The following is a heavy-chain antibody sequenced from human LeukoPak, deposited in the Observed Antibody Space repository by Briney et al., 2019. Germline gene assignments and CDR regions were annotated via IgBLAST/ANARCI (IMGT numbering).Heavy chain of an antibody. J-gene: IGHJ4*02. CDR3: ARQGPGYCGSTSCSGVDY. D-gene: IGHD2-2*01. CDR2: INTNTGNP. CDR1: GYTFTSCA. V-gene: IGHV7-4-1*02. Sequence: ASVKVSCKASGYTFTSCAMNWVRQAPGQGLEWMGCINTNTGNPTYAQGFTGRFVFSLDTSVSTAYLQISSLKAEDTAVYYCARQGPGYCGSTSCSGVDYWGQGTLVTVSS.